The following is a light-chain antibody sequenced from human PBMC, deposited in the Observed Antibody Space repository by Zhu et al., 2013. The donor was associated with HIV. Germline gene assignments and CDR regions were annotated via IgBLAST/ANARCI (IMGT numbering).Light chain of an antibody. Sequence: DIQMTQSPSTLSASVGDRVTITCRASQSISSWLAWYQQKPGKAPKLLIYDASSLESGVPSRFSGSGSGTDFTLTISSLQPEDFATYCCQQFHSYPVTFGQGTRLEIK. V-gene: IGKV1-5*01. J-gene: IGKJ5*01. CDR1: QSISSW. CDR3: QQFHSYPVT. CDR2: DAS.